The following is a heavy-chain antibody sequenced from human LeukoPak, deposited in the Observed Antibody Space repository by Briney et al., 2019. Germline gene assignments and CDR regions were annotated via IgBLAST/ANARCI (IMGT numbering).Heavy chain of an antibody. CDR2: INHSGST. CDR1: GGSFSGYY. Sequence: PSETLPLTCAVYGGSFSGYYWSWIRQPPGKGLEWIGEINHSGSTNYSPSLKSRVTISVDTSKNQFSLKLSSVTAADTAVYYCASVSGYYLFDYWGQGTLVTVSS. D-gene: IGHD3-3*01. CDR3: ASVSGYYLFDY. J-gene: IGHJ4*02. V-gene: IGHV4-34*01.